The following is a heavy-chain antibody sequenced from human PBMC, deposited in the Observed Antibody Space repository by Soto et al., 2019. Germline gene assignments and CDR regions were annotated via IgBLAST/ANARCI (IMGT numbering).Heavy chain of an antibody. Sequence: GGSLRLSCAASGFTFSSYGMHWVRQAPGKGLEWVAVISYDGSNKYYADSVKGRFTISRDNSKNTLYLQMNSLRAEDTAVYYCAKDDWGYIGYCSSPSCSNQPAGYGMDVWGQGTTVTVSS. CDR1: GFTFSSYG. D-gene: IGHD2-2*01. V-gene: IGHV3-30*18. CDR2: ISYDGSNK. CDR3: AKDDWGYIGYCSSPSCSNQPAGYGMDV. J-gene: IGHJ6*02.